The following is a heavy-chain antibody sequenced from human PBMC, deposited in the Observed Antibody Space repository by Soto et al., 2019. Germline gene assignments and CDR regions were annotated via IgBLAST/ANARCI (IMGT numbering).Heavy chain of an antibody. D-gene: IGHD2-2*01. CDR3: ASGISTSLLYGMDV. V-gene: IGHV1-46*01. J-gene: IGHJ6*02. CDR1: GYTFTSYY. CDR2: INPSGGST. Sequence: QVQLVQSGAEVKKPGASVKVSCKASGYTFTSYYMHWVRQAPGQGLEWMGIINPSGGSTSYAQKFQGRGTXXRXTXXSTVYMELSSLRSADTAVYYCASGISTSLLYGMDVWGQGTTVTVSS.